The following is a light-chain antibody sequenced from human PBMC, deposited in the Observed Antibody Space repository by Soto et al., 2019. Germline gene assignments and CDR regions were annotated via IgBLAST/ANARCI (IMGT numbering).Light chain of an antibody. Sequence: QSVLTQPASVSASPGQSITISCTGTSSDVGSNNYVSWYRQHPGRVPKLIIHDVTNRPSGVSNRFSGPKSGNTASLTISGLQAEDEGDYYCTSYTGRDPLLVFGTGTKLTVL. CDR3: TSYTGRDPLLV. CDR2: DVT. V-gene: IGLV2-14*03. CDR1: SSDVGSNNY. J-gene: IGLJ1*01.